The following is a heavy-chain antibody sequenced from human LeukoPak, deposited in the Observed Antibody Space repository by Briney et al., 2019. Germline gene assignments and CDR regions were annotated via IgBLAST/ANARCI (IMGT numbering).Heavy chain of an antibody. D-gene: IGHD6-13*01. Sequence: GGSLRLSCAASGFTFSSYSMNWVRQAPGKGLEWVSSISSSSSYIYYADSVKGRFTISRDNAKNSLYLQMNSLRAEDTAVYYCAKDQGYSSSWTDYGMDVWGQGTTVTVSS. CDR1: GFTFSSYS. V-gene: IGHV3-21*01. CDR2: ISSSSSYI. CDR3: AKDQGYSSSWTDYGMDV. J-gene: IGHJ6*02.